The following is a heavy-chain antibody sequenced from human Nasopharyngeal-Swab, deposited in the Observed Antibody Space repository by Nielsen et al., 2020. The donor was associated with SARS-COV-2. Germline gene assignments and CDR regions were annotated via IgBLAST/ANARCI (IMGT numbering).Heavy chain of an antibody. D-gene: IGHD3/OR15-3a*01. Sequence: SETLSLTCTVSGGSMNSYYWYWIRQPPGKGLEWIGYAFNSGSTEYSPSLKRRATISVDTSNNQFSLKLSSVTAADTAVYFCARVQVDDDFWTGYHFDYWGQGTPVTVSS. CDR3: ARVQVDDDFWTGYHFDY. J-gene: IGHJ4*02. CDR1: GGSMNSYY. V-gene: IGHV4-59*01. CDR2: AFNSGST.